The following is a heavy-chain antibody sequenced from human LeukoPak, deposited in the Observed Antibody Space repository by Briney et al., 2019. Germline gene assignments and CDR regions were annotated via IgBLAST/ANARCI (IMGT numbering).Heavy chain of an antibody. CDR3: ARGYRGGVY. J-gene: IGHJ4*02. Sequence: SETLSLTCSVSGGSISRSTYYWGWIRQPPGKGLEWIGSIYYSGSTYYNPSLKSRVTISVDTSKNQFSLKLSSVTAADTAVYYCARGYRGGVYWGQGTLVTVSS. CDR2: IYYSGST. V-gene: IGHV4-39*07. D-gene: IGHD1-1*01. CDR1: GGSISRSTYY.